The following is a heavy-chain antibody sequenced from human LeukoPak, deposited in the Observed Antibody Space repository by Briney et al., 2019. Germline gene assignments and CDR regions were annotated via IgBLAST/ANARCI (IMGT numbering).Heavy chain of an antibody. J-gene: IGHJ3*02. D-gene: IGHD3-3*01. V-gene: IGHV4-39*01. CDR1: GGSISSSDYY. CDR3: ARLITIFEVATSDAFDI. CDR2: IHSSGAT. Sequence: SETLSPTCTVPGGSISSSDYYWGLIRPPPGKGLEWIGSIHSSGATYYSPSLNRRVTISVDRSKNQLSVKLTSVTAADTAVYYCARLITIFEVATSDAFDIWGPGTVVTVSS.